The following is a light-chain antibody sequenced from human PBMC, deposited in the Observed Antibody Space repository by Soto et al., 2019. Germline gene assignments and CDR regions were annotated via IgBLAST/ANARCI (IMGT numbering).Light chain of an antibody. V-gene: IGLV3-21*02. J-gene: IGLJ1*01. CDR3: QAWDSTSAHPYV. Sequence: SYELTQPPSVSVAPGQTARITCGGNNIGSKSVNWYQHKPGQAPVLVVYSDRDRASGIPARFSGSNSGNSATLTISRVEGGDEADYYCQAWDSTSAHPYVFGTGTKVTVL. CDR1: NIGSKS. CDR2: SDR.